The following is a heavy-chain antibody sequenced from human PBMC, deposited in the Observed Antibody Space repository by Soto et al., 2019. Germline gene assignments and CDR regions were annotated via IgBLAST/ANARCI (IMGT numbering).Heavy chain of an antibody. D-gene: IGHD6-13*01. CDR3: ARTGLAAAYDY. J-gene: IGHJ4*02. CDR1: VGTLSSYA. V-gene: IGHV1-69*06. CDR2: IIPIFGTA. Sequence: SVKSSVQASVGTLSSYAISWLRQAPGQGLEWMGGIIPIFGTANYAKKFQGRVTITADKATSTAYMELSSLRSEDTDVYYCARTGLAAAYDYWGQGTLVTVYS.